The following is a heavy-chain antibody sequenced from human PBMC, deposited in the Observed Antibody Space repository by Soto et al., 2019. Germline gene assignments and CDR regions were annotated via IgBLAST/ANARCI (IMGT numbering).Heavy chain of an antibody. V-gene: IGHV3-30*18. CDR1: GFTFSTTG. J-gene: IGHJ6*02. Sequence: QVQLVESGGGVVQPGTSLRLSCTASGFTFSTTGMHWVRQAPGKGLEWVAVISYDGSKTYYADSVKGRLTISRDNSRGTGDLEIDLLSPEDTAVYYCAKDPVQGSSGAPVYGRDVWGQGAPVSVSS. CDR3: AKDPVQGSSGAPVYGRDV. D-gene: IGHD7-27*01. CDR2: ISYDGSKT.